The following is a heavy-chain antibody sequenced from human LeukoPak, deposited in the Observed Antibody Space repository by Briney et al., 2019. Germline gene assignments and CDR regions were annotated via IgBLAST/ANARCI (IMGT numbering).Heavy chain of an antibody. CDR2: IHYSGST. CDR3: ARGGYSYDNWFDP. CDR1: GGSISSYY. Sequence: SETLSLTCTVSGGSISSYYWSWIRQPPGKGLEWIGYIHYSGSTNYNPSLKSRVTISVDTSKNQFSLKLSSVTAADTAVYYCARGGYSYDNWFDPWGQGTLVTVSS. J-gene: IGHJ5*02. D-gene: IGHD5-18*01. V-gene: IGHV4-59*01.